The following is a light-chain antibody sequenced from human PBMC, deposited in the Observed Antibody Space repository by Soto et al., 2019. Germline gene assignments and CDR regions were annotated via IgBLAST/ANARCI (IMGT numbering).Light chain of an antibody. CDR1: QSVSSN. CDR2: GAS. V-gene: IGKV3-15*01. J-gene: IGKJ2*01. Sequence: EIVMTQSPATLSVSPGERATLSCRASQSVSSNLAWYQQKPGQAPRLLIYGASTRATGIPARFSGSRSGTECTLTISSLQSEDFAVYYCQQYNNWPLYTLGQGTKLEIK. CDR3: QQYNNWPLYT.